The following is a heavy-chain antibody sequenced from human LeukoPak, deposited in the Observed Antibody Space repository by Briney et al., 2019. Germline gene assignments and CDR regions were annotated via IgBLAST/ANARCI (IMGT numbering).Heavy chain of an antibody. Sequence: GGSLRLSCAASGFTFSSYGIHWVRQAPGKGLEWVAVISYDGSNKYYADSVKGRFTISRDNSKNTLYLQMNSLRAEDTAVYYCINLLGGAFDIWGQGTMVTVSS. CDR3: INLLGGAFDI. V-gene: IGHV3-30*19. D-gene: IGHD3-16*01. CDR2: ISYDGSNK. J-gene: IGHJ3*02. CDR1: GFTFSSYG.